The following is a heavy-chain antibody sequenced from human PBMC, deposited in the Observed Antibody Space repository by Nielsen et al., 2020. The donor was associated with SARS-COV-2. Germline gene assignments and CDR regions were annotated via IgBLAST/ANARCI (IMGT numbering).Heavy chain of an antibody. CDR1: GFTFSSYG. CDR2: ISYDGSNK. V-gene: IGHV3-30*18. D-gene: IGHD5-18*01. Sequence: GESLKISCAASGFTFSSYGMHWVRQAPGKGLEWVAVISYDGSNKYYADSVKGRFTISRDNSKNTLYLQMNSLRAEDTAVYYCAKEEGYGPHYYYMDVWGKGTTVTVSS. CDR3: AKEEGYGPHYYYMDV. J-gene: IGHJ6*03.